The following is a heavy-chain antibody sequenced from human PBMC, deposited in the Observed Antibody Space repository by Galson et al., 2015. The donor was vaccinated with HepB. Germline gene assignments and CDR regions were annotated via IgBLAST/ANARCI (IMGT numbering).Heavy chain of an antibody. D-gene: IGHD5-12*01. Sequence: SLRLSCAASGFTFSSYSMNWVRQAPGKGLEWVAVISYDGSNKYYADSVKGRFTISRDNSKNTLYLQMNSLRAEDTAVYYCARVRGDIVATIIGYFDYWGQGTLVTVSS. CDR1: GFTFSSYS. CDR2: ISYDGSNK. CDR3: ARVRGDIVATIIGYFDY. V-gene: IGHV3-30*03. J-gene: IGHJ4*02.